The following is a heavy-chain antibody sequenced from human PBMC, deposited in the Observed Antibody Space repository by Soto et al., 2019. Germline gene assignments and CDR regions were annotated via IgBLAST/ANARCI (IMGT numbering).Heavy chain of an antibody. D-gene: IGHD3-16*02. V-gene: IGHV1-58*01. CDR3: AAGYDYVWGSYRYPGSFDN. Sequence: SVKVSCKASGFTFTSSAVQWVRQVRGQRLEWIGWIVVGSGNTNYAQKFQERVTITRDMSTSTAYMELSSLRSEDTAVYYCAAGYDYVWGSYRYPGSFDNWGQGTLVTVSS. CDR1: GFTFTSSA. J-gene: IGHJ4*02. CDR2: IVVGSGNT.